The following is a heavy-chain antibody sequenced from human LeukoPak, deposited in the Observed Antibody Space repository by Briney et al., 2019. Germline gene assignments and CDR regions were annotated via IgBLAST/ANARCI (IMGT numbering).Heavy chain of an antibody. Sequence: ASVKVSCTASGYTFTSYDINWVRQATGQGLEWMGWMNPNSGNTGYAQKFQGRVTITRNTSISTAYMELSSLRSEDTAVYYCARGEYSSGDDAFDIWGQGTMVTVSS. CDR2: MNPNSGNT. CDR1: GYTFTSYD. V-gene: IGHV1-8*03. D-gene: IGHD6-19*01. CDR3: ARGEYSSGDDAFDI. J-gene: IGHJ3*02.